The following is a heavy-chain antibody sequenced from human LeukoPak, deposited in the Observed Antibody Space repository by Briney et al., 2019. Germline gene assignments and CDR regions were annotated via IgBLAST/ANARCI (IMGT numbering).Heavy chain of an antibody. CDR2: IYHSGST. D-gene: IGHD3-22*01. J-gene: IGHJ4*02. V-gene: IGHV4-4*02. Sequence: SETLSLTCAVSGGSISSSNWWSWVRQPPGKGLEWIGEIYHSGSTNYNPPLKSRVTISVDKSKNQFSLKLSSVTAADTAVYYRARVGYYDSSGYPIDYWGQGTLVTVSS. CDR1: GGSISSSNW. CDR3: ARVGYYDSSGYPIDY.